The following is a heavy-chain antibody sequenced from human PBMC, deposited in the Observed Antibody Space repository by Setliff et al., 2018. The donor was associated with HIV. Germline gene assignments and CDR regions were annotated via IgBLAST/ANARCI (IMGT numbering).Heavy chain of an antibody. Sequence: ASVKVSCKASGYTFSTYAMHWVRQAPGQRLEWMGWINAGNGKTKYSQKFQGRVTIMRDTSASTAYMELNSLRTEDTALYYCVKNIGGYSSSSVFDYWGQGTLVTVSS. CDR1: GYTFSTYA. CDR2: INAGNGKT. CDR3: VKNIGGYSSSSVFDY. D-gene: IGHD6-6*01. J-gene: IGHJ4*02. V-gene: IGHV1-3*01.